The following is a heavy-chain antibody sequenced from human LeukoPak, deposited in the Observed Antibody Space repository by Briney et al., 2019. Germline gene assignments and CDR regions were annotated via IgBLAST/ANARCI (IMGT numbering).Heavy chain of an antibody. J-gene: IGHJ4*02. CDR2: ISYDGSNK. CDR1: GFTFSSYG. CDR3: ARVVDGSGSYAAHFDY. D-gene: IGHD3-10*01. Sequence: GRSLRLSCAASGFTFSSYGMHWVRQAPGKGLEWVAVISYDGSNKYYADSVKGRFTISRDNSKNTLYLQMNSLRAEDTAVYYCARVVDGSGSYAAHFDYWGQGTLVTVSS. V-gene: IGHV3-30*03.